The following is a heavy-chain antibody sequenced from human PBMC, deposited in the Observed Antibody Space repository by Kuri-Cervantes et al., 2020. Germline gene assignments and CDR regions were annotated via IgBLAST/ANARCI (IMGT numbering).Heavy chain of an antibody. CDR3: ARAPDYGGNSGNAY. CDR1: GFTFSSYW. CDR2: ISWNSGSI. D-gene: IGHD4-23*01. Sequence: GESLKISCAASGFTFSSYWMHWVRQAPGKGLEWVSGISWNSGSIGYADSVKGRFTISRDNAKNSLYLQMNSLRAEDTAVYYCARAPDYGGNSGNAYWGQGTLVTVSS. V-gene: IGHV3-74*01. J-gene: IGHJ4*02.